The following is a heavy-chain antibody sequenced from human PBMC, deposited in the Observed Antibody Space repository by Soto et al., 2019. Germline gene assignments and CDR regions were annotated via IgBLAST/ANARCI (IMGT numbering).Heavy chain of an antibody. CDR3: ARDTGWYRLDY. J-gene: IGHJ4*02. CDR2: INHSGST. CDR1: GGSFSGYY. V-gene: IGHV4-34*01. Sequence: PSETLSLTCAVYGGSFSGYYWTWIRQPPGTGLEWIGEINHSGSTNYNPSLKSRVTISVDTSKNQFSLKLTSVTAEDTAVYYCARDTGWYRLDYWGQGTLVTVAS. D-gene: IGHD6-19*01.